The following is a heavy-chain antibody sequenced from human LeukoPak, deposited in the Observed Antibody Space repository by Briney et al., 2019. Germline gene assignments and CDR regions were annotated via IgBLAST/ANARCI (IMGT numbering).Heavy chain of an antibody. CDR1: GYTFTSYA. CDR3: ARTNYDILTGYPYYFDY. J-gene: IGHJ4*02. Sequence: ASVKVSRKASGYTFTSYAMHWVRQAPGQRLEWMGWINAGNGNTKYSQKSQGRVTITRDTSASTAYMELSSLRSEDTAVYYCARTNYDILTGYPYYFDYWGQGTLVTVSS. V-gene: IGHV1-3*01. CDR2: INAGNGNT. D-gene: IGHD3-9*01.